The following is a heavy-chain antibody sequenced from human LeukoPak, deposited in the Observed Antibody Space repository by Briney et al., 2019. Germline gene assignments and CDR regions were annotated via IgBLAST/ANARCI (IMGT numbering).Heavy chain of an antibody. Sequence: GESLKISCKGSGYSFTTYWIGWVRQLPGKGLEWMGIIYPGDSDIRYSPSFQGQVTMSVDKSISTAYLQWTSLKASDTAMYYCARRQGCSSTSCPPDYWGQGTLVTVSS. J-gene: IGHJ4*02. CDR1: GYSFTTYW. CDR3: ARRQGCSSTSCPPDY. D-gene: IGHD2-2*01. CDR2: IYPGDSDI. V-gene: IGHV5-51*01.